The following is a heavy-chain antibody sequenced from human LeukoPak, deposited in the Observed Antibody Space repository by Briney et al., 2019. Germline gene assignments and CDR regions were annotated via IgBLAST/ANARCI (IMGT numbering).Heavy chain of an antibody. J-gene: IGHJ4*02. Sequence: ASVKVSCKASGYTFTSYYMHWVRQAPGQGLEWMGIINPSGGGTSYAQKFQGRVTMTRDTSTSTVYMELSSLRSEDTAVYYCPRDPRGRDYFDYWGQGTLVTVSS. CDR2: INPSGGGT. CDR1: GYTFTSYY. CDR3: PRDPRGRDYFDY. V-gene: IGHV1-46*03.